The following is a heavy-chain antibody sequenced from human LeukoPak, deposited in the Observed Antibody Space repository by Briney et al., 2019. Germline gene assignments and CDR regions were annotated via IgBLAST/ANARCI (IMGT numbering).Heavy chain of an antibody. CDR2: INPSGGST. J-gene: IGHJ4*02. D-gene: IGHD4-17*01. CDR1: GYTFTSYY. Sequence: ASVKVSCKASGYTFTSYYMHWVRQAPGQGLEWMGIINPSGGSTRYAQKFQGRVTMTRDTSTSTVYMELSSLRSEDTAVYYCARNPVTTKYFDYWGQGALVTVSS. CDR3: ARNPVTTKYFDY. V-gene: IGHV1-46*01.